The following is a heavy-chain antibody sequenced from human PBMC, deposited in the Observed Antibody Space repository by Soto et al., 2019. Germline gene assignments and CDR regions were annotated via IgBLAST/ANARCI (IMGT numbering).Heavy chain of an antibody. J-gene: IGHJ5*02. D-gene: IGHD5-12*01. Sequence: ASVKVSCKASGGTFSSYAISWVRQAPGQGLEWMGWINPNSGGTYHAQNFQGRVTMTRDTSTTTAYMELASLRSDDTAVYYCARGGGRGYNELAPWGHGTLVTVSS. CDR1: GGTFSSYA. CDR2: INPNSGGT. CDR3: ARGGGRGYNELAP. V-gene: IGHV1-2*02.